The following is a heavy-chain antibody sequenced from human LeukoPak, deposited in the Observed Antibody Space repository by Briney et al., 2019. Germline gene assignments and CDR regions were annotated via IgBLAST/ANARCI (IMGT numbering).Heavy chain of an antibody. CDR2: IYYSGST. CDR3: ARDLTYYDFWSGYYTGMGLYDY. D-gene: IGHD3-3*01. J-gene: IGHJ4*02. CDR1: GGSISSGDYY. Sequence: PSQTLSLTCTVSGGSISSGDYYWSWIRQPPGKGLEWIGYIYYSGSTYYNPSLKSRVTISVDTSKNQFFLKLSSVTAADTAVYYCARDLTYYDFWSGYYTGMGLYDYWGQGTLVTISS. V-gene: IGHV4-30-4*08.